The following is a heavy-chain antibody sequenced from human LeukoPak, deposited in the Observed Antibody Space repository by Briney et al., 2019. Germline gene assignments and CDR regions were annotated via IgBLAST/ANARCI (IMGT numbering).Heavy chain of an antibody. CDR2: ISGGGGSA. V-gene: IGHV3-23*01. D-gene: IGHD2-2*01. Sequence: GGSLRLSCAASGFTFSSYPMSWVRQAPGKGLQWVSAISGGGGSAYYAGSVKGRFTISRDNSKSTLYLQMHTLRAEDTAIYYCAARPLMPPPVYYWGQGTLGTVSS. CDR3: AARPLMPPPVYY. J-gene: IGHJ4*02. CDR1: GFTFSSYP.